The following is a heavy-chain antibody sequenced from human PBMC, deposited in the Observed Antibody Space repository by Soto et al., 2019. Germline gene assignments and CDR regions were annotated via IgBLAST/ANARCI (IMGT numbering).Heavy chain of an antibody. Sequence: EVQLLESGGGLEQPGGSLRLSCAASGFTFSSYAMSWVRQAPGKGLEWVSAISGSGGSTYSADSVKGRFTISRDNSKNTVYLQMNSLSAEDTAVYYCAKGGRVGGDYSWNWFDPWGQGTLVTVSS. D-gene: IGHD2-15*01. V-gene: IGHV3-23*01. CDR2: ISGSGGST. CDR3: AKGGRVGGDYSWNWFDP. J-gene: IGHJ5*02. CDR1: GFTFSSYA.